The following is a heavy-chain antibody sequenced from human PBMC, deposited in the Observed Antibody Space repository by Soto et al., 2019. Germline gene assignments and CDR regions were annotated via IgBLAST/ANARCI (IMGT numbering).Heavy chain of an antibody. CDR1: GYTFTSYG. V-gene: IGHV1-18*01. CDR2: ISAYNGNT. J-gene: IGHJ3*02. D-gene: IGHD3-10*01. Sequence: QVQLVQSGAEVKKPGASVKVSCKASGYTFTSYGISWVRQAPGQGLEWMGWISAYNGNTNYAQKLQGRVTMTTDTXRXXAYMELRSLRSDDTAVYYCARDSPLVRGAEDAFDIWGQGTMVTVSS. CDR3: ARDSPLVRGAEDAFDI.